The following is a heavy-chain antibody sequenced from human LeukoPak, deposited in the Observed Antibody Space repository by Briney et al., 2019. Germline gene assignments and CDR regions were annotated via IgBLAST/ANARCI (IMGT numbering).Heavy chain of an antibody. D-gene: IGHD3-16*01. V-gene: IGHV1-2*02. J-gene: IGHJ5*02. CDR1: GYTFTGYY. CDR2: INPNSGGT. Sequence: EASVKVSCKASGYTFTGYYMHWVRQAPGQGLEWMGWINPNSGGTNYAQKFQGRVTMTRDTSISTAYMELSRLRSDDTAVYYCARGEVVITFGGVIGRVRNNWFDPWGQGTLVTVSS. CDR3: ARGEVVITFGGVIGRVRNNWFDP.